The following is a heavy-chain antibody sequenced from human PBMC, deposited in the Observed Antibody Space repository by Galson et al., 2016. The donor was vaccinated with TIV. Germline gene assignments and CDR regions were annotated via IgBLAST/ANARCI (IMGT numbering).Heavy chain of an antibody. CDR1: GGLVSNDA. J-gene: IGHJ4*02. Sequence: SVKVSCKAAGGLVSNDAISWVRQAPGPGLEWMGGIIPIFGTTKYAQKFQARVTMTADESTRIVNMVLSSLRSEDTAVYYCAKDPYIYGSYLDHWGQGTLVAVSS. V-gene: IGHV1-69*13. CDR2: IIPIFGTT. CDR3: AKDPYIYGSYLDH. D-gene: IGHD5-18*01.